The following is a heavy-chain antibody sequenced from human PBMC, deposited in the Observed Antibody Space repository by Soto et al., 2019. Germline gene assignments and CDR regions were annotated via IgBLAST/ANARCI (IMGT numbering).Heavy chain of an antibody. Sequence: GGSLRLSCAASGFTFSSYAMSWVRQAPGKGLEWVSVISGSDDSTYYADSVKGRFTISRDNSKNTLYLQMNSLRAEDAAVYYCAKRSSSSTFDYWGQGTLVTVSS. D-gene: IGHD6-6*01. CDR3: AKRSSSSTFDY. J-gene: IGHJ4*02. CDR1: GFTFSSYA. V-gene: IGHV3-23*01. CDR2: ISGSDDST.